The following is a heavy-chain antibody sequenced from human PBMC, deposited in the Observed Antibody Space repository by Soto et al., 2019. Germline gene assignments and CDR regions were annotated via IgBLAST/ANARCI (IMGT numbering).Heavy chain of an antibody. CDR3: ARRPIPPPTWFDP. J-gene: IGHJ5*02. Sequence: ASVKVSCKASGYTFTSYGISWVRQAPGQGLEWMGWISAYNGNTNYAQKLQGRVTMTTDASTSTAYMELRSLRSDDTAGYYCARRPIPPPTWFDPWGQETLVTVSS. V-gene: IGHV1-18*01. CDR1: GYTFTSYG. D-gene: IGHD2-21*01. CDR2: ISAYNGNT.